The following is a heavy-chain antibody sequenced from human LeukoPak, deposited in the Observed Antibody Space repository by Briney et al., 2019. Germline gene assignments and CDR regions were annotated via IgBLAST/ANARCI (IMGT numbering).Heavy chain of an antibody. D-gene: IGHD5-24*01. CDR2: IIPIFGTA. Sequence: SVKVSCKASGGTFSSYAISWVRQAPGQGLEWMGGIIPIFGTANYAQRFQGRVTITADESTSTAYMELSSLRSEDTAVYYCARDLGPLWLPTFKNYFDYWGQGTLVTVSS. CDR3: ARDLGPLWLPTFKNYFDY. J-gene: IGHJ4*02. CDR1: GGTFSSYA. V-gene: IGHV1-69*13.